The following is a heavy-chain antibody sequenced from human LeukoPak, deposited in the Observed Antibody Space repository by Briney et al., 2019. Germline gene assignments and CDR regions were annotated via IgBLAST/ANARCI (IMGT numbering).Heavy chain of an antibody. Sequence: GESLKISCKGSGYSFTSYWIGWVRQMPGKGLEWMGTIYPGDSDTRYSPSFQGQVTISADKSISTAYLQWSSLKASDTAMYYCARGQYCGGDCGFYYYYGMDVWGQGTTVTVSS. CDR2: IYPGDSDT. D-gene: IGHD2-21*02. CDR1: GYSFTSYW. CDR3: ARGQYCGGDCGFYYYYGMDV. V-gene: IGHV5-51*01. J-gene: IGHJ6*02.